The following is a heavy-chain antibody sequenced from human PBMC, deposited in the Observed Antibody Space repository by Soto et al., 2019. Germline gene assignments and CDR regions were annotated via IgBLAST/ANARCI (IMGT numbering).Heavy chain of an antibody. CDR2: IYHSGST. CDR3: ARIAYGHGDCYRGFDP. CDR1: GGSISSGGYS. V-gene: IGHV4-30-2*01. Sequence: QLQLLESGSGLVKPSQTLSLTCAVSGGSISSGGYSWSWIRQPPGKGLECIGYIYHSGSTYYNPSLKSRVTISLDRSKNQFSLKLSSVTAADTAVYYCARIAYGHGDCYRGFDPWGQGTLVTVSS. J-gene: IGHJ5*02. D-gene: IGHD2-21*02.